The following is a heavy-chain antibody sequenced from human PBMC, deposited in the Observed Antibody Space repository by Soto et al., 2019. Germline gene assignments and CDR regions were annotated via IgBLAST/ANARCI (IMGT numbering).Heavy chain of an antibody. D-gene: IGHD3-22*01. V-gene: IGHV3-30-3*01. J-gene: IGHJ4*02. CDR3: ARDRSMIVVVPGY. CDR2: ISYDGSNK. CDR1: GFTFSSYA. Sequence: QVQLVESGGGVVQPGRSLRLSCAASGFTFSSYAMHWVRQARGKGLEWVAFISYDGSNKFYADSVKGRFTISRDNSKNTVYLQMNSLRAEDTAVYYCARDRSMIVVVPGYWGQGTLVTVSS.